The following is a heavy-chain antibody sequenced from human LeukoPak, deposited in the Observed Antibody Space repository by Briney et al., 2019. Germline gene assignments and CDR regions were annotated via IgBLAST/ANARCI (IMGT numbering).Heavy chain of an antibody. Sequence: PSETLSLTCTVSGGSISSYYWSWIRQPPGKGLEWIGYIYYSGNTNHNPPLKSRVTISVDTSKNQFSLKLSSVTAADTAVYYCARAEVNFYDRSGYFDYWGQGSLVTVSS. CDR1: GGSISSYY. J-gene: IGHJ4*02. V-gene: IGHV4-59*01. CDR2: IYYSGNT. CDR3: ARAEVNFYDRSGYFDY. D-gene: IGHD3-22*01.